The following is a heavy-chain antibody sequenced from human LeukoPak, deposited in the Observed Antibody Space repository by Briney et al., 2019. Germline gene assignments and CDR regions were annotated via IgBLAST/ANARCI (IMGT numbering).Heavy chain of an antibody. J-gene: IGHJ6*03. CDR3: AREVSYCSGGSCFPRIREDYYYYYMDV. V-gene: IGHV3-21*01. Sequence: GGSLRLSCAASGFTFSSYSMNWVRQAPGKGLEWVSSISSSSSYIYYADSVKGRFTISRDNAKNSLYLQMNSLRAEDTAVYYCAREVSYCSGGSCFPRIREDYYYYYMDVWGKGTTVTVPS. D-gene: IGHD2-15*01. CDR2: ISSSSSYI. CDR1: GFTFSSYS.